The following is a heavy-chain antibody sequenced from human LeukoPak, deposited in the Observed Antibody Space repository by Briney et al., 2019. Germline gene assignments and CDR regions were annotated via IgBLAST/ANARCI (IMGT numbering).Heavy chain of an antibody. Sequence: GGSLRLSCAPSGITFSSYGMSWVRQAPGGGLEWVSSISSTGGTTYYADSVEGRFTISRDNSKNTLYLQMNSLRAEDMAIYYCAKNGDRGAYCTGGTCYPYFYYYMDVWGKGTTVT. D-gene: IGHD2-15*01. CDR3: AKNGDRGAYCTGGTCYPYFYYYMDV. CDR2: ISSTGGTT. J-gene: IGHJ6*03. CDR1: GITFSSYG. V-gene: IGHV3-23*01.